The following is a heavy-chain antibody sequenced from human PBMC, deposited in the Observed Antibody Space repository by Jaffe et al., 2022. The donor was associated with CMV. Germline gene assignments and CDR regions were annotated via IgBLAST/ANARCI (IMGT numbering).Heavy chain of an antibody. CDR1: GFTFSSYA. J-gene: IGHJ6*02. Sequence: EVQLLESGGGLVQPGGSLRLSCAASGFTFSSYAMSWVRQAPGKGLEWVSAISGSGGSTYYADSVKGRFTISRDNSKNTLYLQMNSLRAEDTAVYYCAKDSTDYDILTGYFSQPSMDVWGQGTTVTVSS. V-gene: IGHV3-23*01. CDR3: AKDSTDYDILTGYFSQPSMDV. CDR2: ISGSGGST. D-gene: IGHD3-9*01.